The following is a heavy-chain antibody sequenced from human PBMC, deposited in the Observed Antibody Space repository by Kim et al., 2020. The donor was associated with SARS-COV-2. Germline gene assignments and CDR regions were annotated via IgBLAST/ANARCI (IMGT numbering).Heavy chain of an antibody. Sequence: GGSLRLSCAASGFTFSSYWMSWVRQAPGKGLEWVANIKPEGSEKYYVDSLKGRFTISRDNAKKSLFLQMNSLRAEDTAVYYCARDRVDLDSWGQGTLVIV. J-gene: IGHJ4*02. CDR3: ARDRVDLDS. CDR1: GFTFSSYW. CDR2: IKPEGSEK. D-gene: IGHD2-15*01. V-gene: IGHV3-7*01.